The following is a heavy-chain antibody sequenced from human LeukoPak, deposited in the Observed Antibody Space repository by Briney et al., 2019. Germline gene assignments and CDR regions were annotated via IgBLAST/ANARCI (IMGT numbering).Heavy chain of an antibody. CDR1: GGSISSYY. J-gene: IGHJ6*03. CDR2: IYTSGST. D-gene: IGHD3-22*01. V-gene: IGHV4-4*07. Sequence: SETLSLTCTVSGGSISSYYWSWIRQPAGKGLEWIGRIYTSGSTNYNPSLKSRVTMSVDTSKNQFSLKLSSVTAADTAVYYCARGCYYYDSSGYYDDYYYYMDVWGKGTTVTISS. CDR3: ARGCYYYDSSGYYDDYYYYMDV.